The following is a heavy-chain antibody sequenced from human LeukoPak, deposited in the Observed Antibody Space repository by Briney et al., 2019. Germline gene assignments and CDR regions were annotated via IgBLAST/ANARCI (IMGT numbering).Heavy chain of an antibody. V-gene: IGHV3-23*01. J-gene: IGHJ4*02. CDR2: ISGSGGTT. Sequence: GGSLRLSCAASGFTFSNYGMNWVRQAPGKGLEWVSAISGSGGTTYYADSVKGRFTISRDNSKNTLYLQMNSLRAEDTAVYYCARGRAATMVRGVIPKFDYWGQGTLVTVSS. D-gene: IGHD3-10*01. CDR1: GFTFSNYG. CDR3: ARGRAATMVRGVIPKFDY.